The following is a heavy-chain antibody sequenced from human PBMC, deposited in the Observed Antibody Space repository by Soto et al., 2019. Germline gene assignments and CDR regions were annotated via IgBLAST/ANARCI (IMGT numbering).Heavy chain of an antibody. Sequence: GGSLRLSCAASGFTFSDYYMSWIRQAPGKGLEWVSSITSSGSTTYYTDSVKGRFTISRDNAKNSLYLQMNSLRAEDTAVYYCARERYSYDPYYFDYWGQGTLVTVSS. D-gene: IGHD5-18*01. CDR1: GFTFSDYY. V-gene: IGHV3-11*01. CDR3: ARERYSYDPYYFDY. J-gene: IGHJ4*02. CDR2: ITSSGSTT.